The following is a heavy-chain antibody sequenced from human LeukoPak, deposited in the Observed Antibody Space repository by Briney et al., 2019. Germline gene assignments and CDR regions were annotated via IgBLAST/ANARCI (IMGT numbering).Heavy chain of an antibody. CDR3: ARDSGNYYPSFDF. CDR2: IKVSGGST. V-gene: IGHV1-46*01. D-gene: IGHD1-26*01. CDR1: GHTFRNHH. J-gene: IGHJ4*02. Sequence: ASVKVSCKTSGHTFRNHHIHWARQAPGQGLEWMGIIKVSGGSTSYAQKFQGRVTGASDTSTGTVHMELRSLRSEDTAMYYCARDSGNYYPSFDFWGEATLVTVCS.